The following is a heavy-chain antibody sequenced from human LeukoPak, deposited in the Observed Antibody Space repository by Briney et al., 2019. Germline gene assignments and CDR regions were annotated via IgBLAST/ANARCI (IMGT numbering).Heavy chain of an antibody. CDR2: LRYDGSNK. Sequence: GGSLRLSCAASGFTFSSYGMHWVRQAPGKGLEWVAFLRYDGSNKYYADSVKGRFTISRDNSKNTLYLQMNSLRAEDTAVYYCARGGFGEFEIWGQGTLVTVSS. CDR1: GFTFSSYG. D-gene: IGHD3-10*01. CDR3: ARGGFGEFEI. V-gene: IGHV3-30*02. J-gene: IGHJ4*02.